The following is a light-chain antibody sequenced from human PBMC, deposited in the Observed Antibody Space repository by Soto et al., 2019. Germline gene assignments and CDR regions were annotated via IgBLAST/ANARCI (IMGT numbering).Light chain of an antibody. V-gene: IGLV2-8*01. CDR3: SSYAGSSNV. CDR1: SSDVGGYNY. CDR2: EVN. Sequence: QAVVTQPPSASGSPGQSVAISCTGTSSDVGGYNYVSWYQQHPGKAPKLMIYEVNKRPSGVPDRFSGSKSGNTASLTVSGLQAADEADYYCSSYAGSSNVFGTGTKVTVL. J-gene: IGLJ1*01.